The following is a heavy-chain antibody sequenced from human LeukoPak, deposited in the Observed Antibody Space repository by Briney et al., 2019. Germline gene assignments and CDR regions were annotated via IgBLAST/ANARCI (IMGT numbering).Heavy chain of an antibody. D-gene: IGHD2-2*01. CDR3: ARGGGLYCSSISCYNYFDP. CDR2: INPNSGGT. Sequence: ASVKVSCKASVATGYYMHWVRQAPGQGVEWLGWINPNSGGTNDAQKFQGRVTRTRDTSISTVCMEISRLRSDETAVYYCARGGGLYCSSISCYNYFDPWGQGTLVTVSS. J-gene: IGHJ5*02. V-gene: IGHV1-2*02. CDR1: VATGYY.